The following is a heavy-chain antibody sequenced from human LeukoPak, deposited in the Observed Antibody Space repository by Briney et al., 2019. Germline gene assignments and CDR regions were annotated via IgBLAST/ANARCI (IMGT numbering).Heavy chain of an antibody. J-gene: IGHJ3*02. Sequence: SETLSLTCTVSGGSISSYYWSWIRQPPGKGLEWIGYIYYSGSTNYNPSLKSRLTISVDMSKNQFSLKLRSVTAADTAVYYCAKDRGGGRDAFDIWGQGTVVTVSS. CDR1: GGSISSYY. CDR2: IYYSGST. D-gene: IGHD3-10*01. V-gene: IGHV4-59*01. CDR3: AKDRGGGRDAFDI.